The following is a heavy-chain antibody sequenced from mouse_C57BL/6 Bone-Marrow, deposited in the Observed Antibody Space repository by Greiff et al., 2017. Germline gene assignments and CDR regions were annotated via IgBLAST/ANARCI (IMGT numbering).Heavy chain of an antibody. CDR2: IYPRSGNT. J-gene: IGHJ3*01. V-gene: IGHV1-81*01. CDR3: TRSLTGTGAY. Sequence: QVQLQQSGAELARPGASVKLSCKASGYTFTSYGISWVKQSTGQGLEWIGEIYPRSGNTYYNEKFKGKATLTADKSSSTAYMELRSLTSEDSAVXFCTRSLTGTGAYWGQGTLVTVSA. D-gene: IGHD4-1*01. CDR1: GYTFTSYG.